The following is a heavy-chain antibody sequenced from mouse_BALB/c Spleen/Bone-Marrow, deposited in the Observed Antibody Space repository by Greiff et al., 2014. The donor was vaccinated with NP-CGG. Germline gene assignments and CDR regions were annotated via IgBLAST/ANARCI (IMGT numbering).Heavy chain of an antibody. CDR2: ISSGGSYT. Sequence: VQLKESGGDLVKPGGSLKLSCAASGFTFSSYGMSWVRQTPDKRLERVATISSGGSYTYYPDSVKGRFTISRDNAKNTLYLQMSSLKSEDTAMYYCASTITTVVAEDAMDYWGQGTSVTVSS. CDR3: ASTITTVVAEDAMDY. V-gene: IGHV5-6*01. J-gene: IGHJ4*01. D-gene: IGHD1-1*01. CDR1: GFTFSSYG.